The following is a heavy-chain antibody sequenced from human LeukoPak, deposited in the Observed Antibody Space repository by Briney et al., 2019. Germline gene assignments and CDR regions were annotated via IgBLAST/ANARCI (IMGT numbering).Heavy chain of an antibody. CDR1: GFTFSSYE. CDR2: ISSSGSTI. J-gene: IGHJ5*02. V-gene: IGHV3-48*03. D-gene: IGHD3-10*01. CDR3: ARDKYGSGSYYFNWFDP. Sequence: GGSLRLSCAASGFTFSSYEMNWVRQAPGKGLEWVSYISSSGSTIYYADSVKGRFTISRDNAKNSLYLQMNSLRAEDTAVYYCARDKYGSGSYYFNWFDPWGQGTLVTVSS.